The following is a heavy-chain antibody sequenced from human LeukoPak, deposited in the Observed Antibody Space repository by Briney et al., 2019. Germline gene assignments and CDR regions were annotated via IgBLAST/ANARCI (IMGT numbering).Heavy chain of an antibody. D-gene: IGHD6-13*01. CDR3: AILYPWVAAAGRRGDI. J-gene: IGHJ3*02. Sequence: GASVNVSCKASGGTFSSYAISWVRQAPGQGLEWMGGIIPIFGTANYAQKFQGRVTITADESTSTAYMELSSLRAEDTAVYYCAILYPWVAAAGRRGDIWGQGTMVTVSS. V-gene: IGHV1-69*13. CDR1: GGTFSSYA. CDR2: IIPIFGTA.